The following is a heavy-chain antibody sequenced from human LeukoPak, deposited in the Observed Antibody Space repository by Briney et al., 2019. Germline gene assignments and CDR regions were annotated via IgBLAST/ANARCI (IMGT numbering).Heavy chain of an antibody. CDR3: ARVSGITMIVVVQSDGFDI. CDR1: GGSISSSSYY. V-gene: IGHV4-39*07. Sequence: PSETLSLTCTVSGGSISSSSYYWGWIRQPPGKGLEWIGSIYYSGSTYYNPSLKSRVTTSVDTSKNQFSLKLSSVTAADTAVYYCARVSGITMIVVVQSDGFDIWGQGTMVSVSS. J-gene: IGHJ3*02. CDR2: IYYSGST. D-gene: IGHD3-22*01.